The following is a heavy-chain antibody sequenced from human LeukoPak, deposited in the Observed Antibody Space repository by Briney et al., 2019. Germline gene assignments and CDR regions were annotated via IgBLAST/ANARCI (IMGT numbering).Heavy chain of an antibody. J-gene: IGHJ5*02. V-gene: IGHV3-74*01. CDR2: INSDGSST. CDR3: ARENAGDRWFDP. D-gene: IGHD2-21*02. CDR1: GFTFDDYA. Sequence: PGRSLRLSCAAAGFTFDDYAMHWVRQAPGKGLVWVSRINSDGSSTNYADSVKGRFTISRDNAKNTLYLQMNSLRAEDTAVYYCARENAGDRWFDPWGQGTLVTVSS.